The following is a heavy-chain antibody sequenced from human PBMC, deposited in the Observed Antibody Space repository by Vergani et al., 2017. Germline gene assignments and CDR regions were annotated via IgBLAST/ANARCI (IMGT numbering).Heavy chain of an antibody. Sequence: QVQLVQSGAEVKKPGASVQVSCKASGYTFTSYGISWVRQAPGQGLEWMGWISAYNGNTNYAQKLQGRVTMTTDTSTSTAYMELRRLRSDDTPVYYCSRCRDRSSSTWFDPRGQGTLVTVSA. CDR1: GYTFTSYG. CDR3: SRCRDRSSSTWFDP. V-gene: IGHV1-18*01. D-gene: IGHD6-6*01. CDR2: ISAYNGNT. J-gene: IGHJ5*02.